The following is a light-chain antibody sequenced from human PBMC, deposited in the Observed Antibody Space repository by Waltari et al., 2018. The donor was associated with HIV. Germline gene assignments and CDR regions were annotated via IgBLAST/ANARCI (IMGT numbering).Light chain of an antibody. Sequence: QSVLTQTPSASGTPGQRVTISCSGSSSNIGGNTVNWYQQLPGTAPKLLIYSNNQRPSGVPDRFSGSKSGTSASLAISGLQSEDGADYYCTAWDDSLNGRVFGGGTKLTVL. CDR1: SSNIGGNT. J-gene: IGLJ2*01. CDR2: SNN. V-gene: IGLV1-44*01. CDR3: TAWDDSLNGRV.